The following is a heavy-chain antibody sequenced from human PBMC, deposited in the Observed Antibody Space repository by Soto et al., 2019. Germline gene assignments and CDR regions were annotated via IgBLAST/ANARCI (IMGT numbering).Heavy chain of an antibody. CDR2: INTYNGNT. Sequence: QVQLVQSGAEXKXPGASVKVSCKASGYTFTRYGIGWARQAPGQGLEWMGWINTYNGNTNYAQNVQGRVTLTTDTSTSTAYMELRSLRSNDTAIYYCAMVDVYVTPSPQDVW. D-gene: IGHD3-16*01. CDR3: AMVDVYVTPSPQDV. V-gene: IGHV1-18*01. CDR1: GYTFTRYG. J-gene: IGHJ6*01.